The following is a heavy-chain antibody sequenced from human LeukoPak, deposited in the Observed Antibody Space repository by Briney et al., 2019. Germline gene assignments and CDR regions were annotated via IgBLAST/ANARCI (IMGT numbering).Heavy chain of an antibody. CDR2: INPNSGGT. CDR3: ARASRTGVPLLVDY. D-gene: IGHD2-8*02. Sequence: GASVKVSCKASGYTFTGYYMHWVRQAPGQGLEWMGWINPNSGGTNYAQKFQGRVTMTRDTSISTAYMELSRLRSDDTAVYYCARASRTGVPLLVDYWGQGTLVTVSS. V-gene: IGHV1-2*02. J-gene: IGHJ4*02. CDR1: GYTFTGYY.